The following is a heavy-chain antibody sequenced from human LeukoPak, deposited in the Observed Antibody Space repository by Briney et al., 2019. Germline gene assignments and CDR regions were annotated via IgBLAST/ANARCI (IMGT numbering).Heavy chain of an antibody. J-gene: IGHJ2*01. D-gene: IGHD3-22*01. CDR2: ISWNSGSI. CDR3: AKASGSSGYYYWYFDL. V-gene: IGHV3-9*03. Sequence: GGSLRLSCAASGFTFDDYAMHWVRQAPGKGLEWVSGISWNSGSIGYADSVKGRFTISRDNDKNSLYLQMNSLRAEDMAFYYCAKASGSSGYYYWYFDLWGRGTLVTVSS. CDR1: GFTFDDYA.